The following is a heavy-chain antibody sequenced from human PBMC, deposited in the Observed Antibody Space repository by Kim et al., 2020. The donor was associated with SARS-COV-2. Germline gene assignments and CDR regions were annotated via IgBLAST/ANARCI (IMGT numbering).Heavy chain of an antibody. CDR1: GDSVSSNSAA. Sequence: SQTLSLTCAISGDSVSSNSAAWNWIRQSPSRGLEWLGRTYYRSKWYNDYAVSVKRRITINPDTSKNQFSLQLNSVTPEDTAVYYCARDRNPDIVVVPAAITYYYYGMDVWGQGTTVTVSS. J-gene: IGHJ6*02. CDR3: ARDRNPDIVVVPAAITYYYYGMDV. D-gene: IGHD2-2*01. CDR2: TYYRSKWYN. V-gene: IGHV6-1*01.